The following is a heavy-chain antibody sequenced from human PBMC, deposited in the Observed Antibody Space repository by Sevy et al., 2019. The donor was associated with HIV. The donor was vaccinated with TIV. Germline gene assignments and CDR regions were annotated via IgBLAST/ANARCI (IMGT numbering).Heavy chain of an antibody. J-gene: IGHJ3*02. CDR3: ARERGSVTTLPAFDI. CDR2: IYYSGAT. V-gene: IGHV4-59*01. CDR1: GGSINSYS. Sequence: ETLSLTCTVSGGSINSYSWNWIRQSPGKGLEWIGYIYYSGATNYNPSLRSRVTISVDTSKNQFSLKLSSVTAADTAVYFCARERGSVTTLPAFDIWGQGTPVTVSS. D-gene: IGHD3-10*01.